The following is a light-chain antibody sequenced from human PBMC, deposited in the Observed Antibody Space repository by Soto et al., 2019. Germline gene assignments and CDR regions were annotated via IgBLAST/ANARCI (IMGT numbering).Light chain of an antibody. CDR2: AAS. CDR1: QSISSY. CDR3: QQSSSPPLT. J-gene: IGKJ4*01. Sequence: IQMTQSPSSLSASVGVRVTITCRASQSISSYLNWYQQKPGKAPKLLIYAASSLQSGVPSRFSGSGSGTDFTLTISSLQPEDFATYYCQQSSSPPLTFGGGTKVDNK. V-gene: IGKV1-39*01.